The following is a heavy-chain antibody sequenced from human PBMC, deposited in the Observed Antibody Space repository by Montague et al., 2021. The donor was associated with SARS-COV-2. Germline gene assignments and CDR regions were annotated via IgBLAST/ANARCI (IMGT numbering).Heavy chain of an antibody. CDR2: INHSGST. Sequence: SETLSLTCAVYGGSFSGYYWSWIRQPPGKGLEWIGEINHSGSTKYNPSLKSRVTISVDTSKNQFSLKLSSVTAADTAVHYYASGTKRVFTYDHDSSGYASDYWGQGTLVTVSS. V-gene: IGHV4-34*01. CDR3: ASGTKRVFTYDHDSSGYASDY. D-gene: IGHD3-22*01. CDR1: GGSFSGYY. J-gene: IGHJ4*02.